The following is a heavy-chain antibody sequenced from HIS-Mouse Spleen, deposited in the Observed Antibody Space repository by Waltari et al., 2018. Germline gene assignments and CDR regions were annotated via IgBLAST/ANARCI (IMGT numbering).Heavy chain of an antibody. D-gene: IGHD6-13*01. CDR3: AREIPYSSSWYDWYFDL. J-gene: IGHJ2*01. CDR1: GGSIRSSMSY. V-gene: IGHV4-39*07. CDR2: IYYRGST. Sequence: QLQLQESCPGLVTPSETLSLTCPVSGGSIRSSMSYWGWIRQPPGKGLEWIGSIYYRGSTYYNPSLKSRVTISVDTSKNQFSLKLSSVTAADTAVYYCAREIPYSSSWYDWYFDLWGRGTLVTVSS.